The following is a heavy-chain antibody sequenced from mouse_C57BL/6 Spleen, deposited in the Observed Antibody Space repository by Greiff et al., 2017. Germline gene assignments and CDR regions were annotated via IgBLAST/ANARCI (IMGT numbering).Heavy chain of an antibody. V-gene: IGHV1-7*01. D-gene: IGHD1-1*01. J-gene: IGHJ2*01. CDR1: GYTFTSYW. CDR2: ISPSGGYT. CDR3: ARGDYGSSFDY. Sequence: QVQLQQSGAELAKPGASVKLSCKASGYTFTSYWMYWVKQRPGQGLEWIGNISPSGGYTKYNKKVKDKATLTADKSSSTAYMQLSSLTYEDSAVYYCARGDYGSSFDYWGQGTTLTVSS.